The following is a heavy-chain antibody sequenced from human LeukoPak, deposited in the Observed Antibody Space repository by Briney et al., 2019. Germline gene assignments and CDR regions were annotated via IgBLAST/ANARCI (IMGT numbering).Heavy chain of an antibody. J-gene: IGHJ1*01. D-gene: IGHD3-22*01. V-gene: IGHV1-69*04. CDR1: GGTFSSYA. Sequence: ASVKVSCKASGGTFSSYAISWVRQAPGQGLEWMGRIIPILGIANYAQKFQGRATITADKSTSTAYMELSSLRSEDTAVYYCARGLPVPYYYDSSGYTEYFQHWGQGTLVTVSS. CDR2: IIPILGIA. CDR3: ARGLPVPYYYDSSGYTEYFQH.